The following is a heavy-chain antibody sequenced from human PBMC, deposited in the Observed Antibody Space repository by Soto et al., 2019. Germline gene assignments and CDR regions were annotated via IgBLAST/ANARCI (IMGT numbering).Heavy chain of an antibody. J-gene: IGHJ4*02. CDR2: IYYSGST. CDR3: ARHIISGCSDYFDY. Sequence: SETLSLTCTVSRGSISSYYWTWIRQPPGKGLEWIGYIYYSGSTNYNPSLKSRVTISVDTSKNQFSLKLSSVTAADTAVYYCARHIISGCSDYFDYWGQGTLVTVSS. V-gene: IGHV4-59*08. D-gene: IGHD6-19*01. CDR1: RGSISSYY.